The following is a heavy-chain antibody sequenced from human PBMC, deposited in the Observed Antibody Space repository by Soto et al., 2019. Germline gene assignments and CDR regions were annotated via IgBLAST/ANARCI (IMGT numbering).Heavy chain of an antibody. D-gene: IGHD3-10*01. Sequence: PSETLSLTCTVSGGSISSGGYYCSWIRQHPGKGLEWIGYIFYSVSTYYNPSLQSRVTISIETSQNQISLELSSVTPADTAVYYYARDSGSRQNYYYAGLEVWGQGTTVTVSS. CDR3: ARDSGSRQNYYYAGLEV. CDR2: IFYSVST. CDR1: GGSISSGGYY. J-gene: IGHJ6*02. V-gene: IGHV4-31*03.